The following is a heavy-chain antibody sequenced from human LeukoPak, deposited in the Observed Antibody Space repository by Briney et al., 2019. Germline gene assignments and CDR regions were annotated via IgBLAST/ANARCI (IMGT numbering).Heavy chain of an antibody. CDR3: ARRTFPNDAFDV. CDR2: ISGSGSDI. D-gene: IGHD1-7*01. J-gene: IGHJ3*01. Sequence: GGSLRLSCAASGFTFSTFSMNRARQTPGKGLEWVSAISGSGSDIYYADSVKGRFTISRDNPKRSLYLQMNSLRAEDTAVYYCARRTFPNDAFDVWGQGTVVTVSS. CDR1: GFTFSTFS. V-gene: IGHV3-21*01.